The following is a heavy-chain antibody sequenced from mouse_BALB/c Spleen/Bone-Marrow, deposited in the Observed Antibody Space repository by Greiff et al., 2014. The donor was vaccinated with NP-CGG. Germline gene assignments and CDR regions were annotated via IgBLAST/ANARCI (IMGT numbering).Heavy chain of an antibody. V-gene: IGHV14-3*02. CDR1: GFNIKDTY. CDR2: IDPANGNT. J-gene: IGHJ2*01. CDR3: ASYVYGYYFGY. Sequence: EVQLQQSGAELVRPGASVKLSRTASGFNIKDTYMHWVKQRPEQGLEWIGRIDPANGNTKYDPKFQGKATITADTSSNTAYLQLSSLTSEDTAVYYCASYVYGYYFGYWGQGTTLTVSS. D-gene: IGHD2-2*01.